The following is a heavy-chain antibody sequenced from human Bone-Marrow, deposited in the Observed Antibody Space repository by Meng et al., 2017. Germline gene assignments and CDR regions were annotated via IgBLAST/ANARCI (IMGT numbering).Heavy chain of an antibody. V-gene: IGHV3-23*01. J-gene: IGHJ4*02. CDR3: AKGTITPPGTGWGYYCDY. CDR2: ISTGGADT. Sequence: EGSLRLSCAASGFTFSSYAMSWVRQAPGKGLEWVSHISTGGADTYYTDSVKGRFTISRDNSKNTLYLQMNSLRAEDTAVYYCAKGTITPPGTGWGYYCDYWGQGTLVTVSS. CDR1: GFTFSSYA. D-gene: IGHD6-13*01.